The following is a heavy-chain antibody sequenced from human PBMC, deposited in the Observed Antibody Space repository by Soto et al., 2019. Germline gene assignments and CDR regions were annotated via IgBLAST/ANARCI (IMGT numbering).Heavy chain of an antibody. J-gene: IGHJ4*02. V-gene: IGHV3-23*01. CDR3: AKGLLSGHSSSWTVGDC. D-gene: IGHD6-13*01. CDR2: LTGTGGST. Sequence: GGSLRLSCAASGFTFNSYPMSWVRQAPGKGLEWVSALTGTGGSTYYADSVKGRFTISRDNSKNTLYLQMNGLRAEDTAVYYCAKGLLSGHSSSWTVGDCWGQGPLVTVYS. CDR1: GFTFNSYP.